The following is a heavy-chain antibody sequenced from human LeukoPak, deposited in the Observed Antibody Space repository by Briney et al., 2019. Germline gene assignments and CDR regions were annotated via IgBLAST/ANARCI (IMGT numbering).Heavy chain of an antibody. D-gene: IGHD3-3*01. V-gene: IGHV1-2*02. J-gene: IGHJ4*02. CDR2: INPNSGGT. CDR3: ARVYQYYDFWSGYLPIFDY. Sequence: ASVKVSCKASGYTFTGYYMHWVRQAPGQGLEWMGWINPNSGGTNYAQKFQCRVTMTRDTSISTAYMELSRLRSDDTAVYYCARVYQYYDFWSGYLPIFDYWGQGTLVTVSS. CDR1: GYTFTGYY.